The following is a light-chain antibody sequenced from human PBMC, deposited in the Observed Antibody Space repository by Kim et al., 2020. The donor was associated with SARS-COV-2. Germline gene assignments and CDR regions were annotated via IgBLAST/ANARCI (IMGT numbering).Light chain of an antibody. J-gene: IGKJ3*01. V-gene: IGKV2-28*01. CDR2: LGS. Sequence: PASISCRSSQSLLHRNGYNYLDWYLQKPGQSPQLLIYLGSNRASGVPDRFSGSGSGTDFTLKISRVEAEDVGVYYCVQALQNLFTFGPGTKVDIK. CDR1: QSLLHRNGYNY. CDR3: VQALQNLFT.